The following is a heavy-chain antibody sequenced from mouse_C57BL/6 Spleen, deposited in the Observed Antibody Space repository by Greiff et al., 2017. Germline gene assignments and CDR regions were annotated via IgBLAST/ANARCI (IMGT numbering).Heavy chain of an antibody. Sequence: VQLQQSGAELVRPGASVKLSCTASGFNIKDDYMHWVKQRPEQGLEWIGWIDPENGDTEYASKFQGKATITADTSSNTAYLQLSSLTSEDTAVXYCTASWDRDWFAYWGQGTLVTVSA. CDR1: GFNIKDDY. D-gene: IGHD3-3*01. J-gene: IGHJ3*01. CDR2: IDPENGDT. V-gene: IGHV14-4*01. CDR3: TASWDRDWFAY.